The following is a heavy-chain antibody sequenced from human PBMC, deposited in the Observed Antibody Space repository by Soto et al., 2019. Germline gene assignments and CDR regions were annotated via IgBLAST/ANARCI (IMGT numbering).Heavy chain of an antibody. V-gene: IGHV3-7*05. Sequence: PGGSLRLSCAASGFSFSDYWMAWVRQAPGKGLEWVANIDQGGGEKHYVDSVQGRFTISRDNDKNSLYLQMNSLRAGDTALYHCARGSGSLYCSGGSCYYGDAFDIWGQGTMVTVSS. CDR3: ARGSGSLYCSGGSCYYGDAFDI. J-gene: IGHJ3*02. D-gene: IGHD2-15*01. CDR2: IDQGGGEK. CDR1: GFSFSDYW.